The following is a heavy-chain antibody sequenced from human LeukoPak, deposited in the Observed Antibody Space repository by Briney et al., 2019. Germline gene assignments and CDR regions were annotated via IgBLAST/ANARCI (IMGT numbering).Heavy chain of an antibody. CDR3: ARGAGYFDY. D-gene: IGHD4/OR15-4a*01. J-gene: IGHJ4*02. CDR1: GGSISTYY. V-gene: IGHV4-59*08. Sequence: PSETLSLTCTVSGGSISTYYWSWTRKPPGKGLEWIGHIYNSGSTHYNPSLKSRVTTSVDTSKNQFSLKLTSVTAADTAVYYCARGAGYFDYWGQGTLVTVSS. CDR2: IYNSGST.